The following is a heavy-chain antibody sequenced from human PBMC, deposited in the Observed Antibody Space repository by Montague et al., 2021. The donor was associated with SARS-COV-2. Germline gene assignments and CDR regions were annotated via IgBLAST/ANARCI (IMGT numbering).Heavy chain of an antibody. CDR2: ISSSSSYI. J-gene: IGHJ5*02. CDR3: ARPAAMRAGWFDP. CDR1: GFTFSSYS. V-gene: IGHV3-21*01. Sequence: SLRLSCAASGFTFSSYSMNWVRQAPGKGLEWVSSISSSSSYIYYADSVKGRFTISRDNAKNSLCLQMNSLRAEDTAVYYCARPAAMRAGWFDPWGQGTLVTVSS. D-gene: IGHD2-2*01.